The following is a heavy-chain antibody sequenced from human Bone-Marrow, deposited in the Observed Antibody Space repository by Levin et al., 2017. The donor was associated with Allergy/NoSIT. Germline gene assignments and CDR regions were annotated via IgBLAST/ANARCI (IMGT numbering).Heavy chain of an antibody. CDR1: GGTFSSYA. CDR2: IIPIFGTA. Sequence: GGSLRLSCKASGGTFSSYAISWVRQAPGQGLEWMGGIIPIFGTANYAQKFQGRVTITADESTSTAYMELSSLRSEDTAVYYCARSPGGYGDAFDIWGQGTMVTVSS. V-gene: IGHV1-69*01. CDR3: ARSPGGYGDAFDI. D-gene: IGHD3-22*01. J-gene: IGHJ3*02.